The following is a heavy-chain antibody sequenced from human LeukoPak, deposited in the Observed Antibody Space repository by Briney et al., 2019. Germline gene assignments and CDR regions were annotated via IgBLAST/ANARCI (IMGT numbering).Heavy chain of an antibody. CDR3: ADGMLTYYYGSGSYGPPTFPSF. CDR2: ISGSGGST. CDR1: GFTFSSYA. V-gene: IGHV3-23*01. J-gene: IGHJ4*02. D-gene: IGHD3-10*01. Sequence: GGSLRLSCAASGFTFSSYAMSWVRQAPGKGLEWVSAISGSGGSTYYADSVKGRFTISRDNSKNTLYLQMNSLRAEDTAVYYCADGMLTYYYGSGSYGPPTFPSFRGQGTLVTVSS.